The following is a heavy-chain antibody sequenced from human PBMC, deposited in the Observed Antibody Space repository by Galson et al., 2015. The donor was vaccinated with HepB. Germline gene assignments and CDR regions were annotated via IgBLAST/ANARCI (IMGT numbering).Heavy chain of an antibody. CDR2: IIPILGIA. V-gene: IGHV1-69*04. Sequence: SVKVSCKASGGTFSSYAISWVRQAPGQGLEWMGRIIPILGIANYAQKFQGRVTITADKSTSTAYMELSSLRSEDTAVYYCARGHATGYYRPFDYWGQGTLVTVSS. CDR1: GGTFSSYA. D-gene: IGHD3-9*01. CDR3: ARGHATGYYRPFDY. J-gene: IGHJ4*02.